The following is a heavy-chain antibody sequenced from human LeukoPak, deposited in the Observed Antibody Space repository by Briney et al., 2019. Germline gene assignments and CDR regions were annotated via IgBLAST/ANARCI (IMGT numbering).Heavy chain of an antibody. V-gene: IGHV3-23*01. CDR1: GISLSLYA. Sequence: PGGSLRLSCAASGISLSLYAMSWVRQAPGKGLEWVSGISGSGGSTNYADSVKGRFTISRDNSKNTLYLRMNSLRVEDTAVYYCAKGASMTLYPTYFQDWGQGTLVTVSS. CDR2: ISGSGGST. J-gene: IGHJ1*01. CDR3: AKGASMTLYPTYFQD. D-gene: IGHD2/OR15-2a*01.